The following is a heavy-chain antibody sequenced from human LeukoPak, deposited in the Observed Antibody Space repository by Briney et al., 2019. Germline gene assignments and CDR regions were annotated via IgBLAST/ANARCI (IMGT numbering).Heavy chain of an antibody. Sequence: GGSLRLSCIGTRFNFHMFAIHWVRQAPGKGLEWVSGLSRGGETTNYVDSVKGRFTISRDSSKKMVFLQMNSLKSEDTALYYCAKEQRIRHCSHGVCMEGYYFDYWGQGTPVTVSS. D-gene: IGHD2-8*01. CDR1: RFNFHMFA. CDR3: AKEQRIRHCSHGVCMEGYYFDY. J-gene: IGHJ4*02. V-gene: IGHV3-23*01. CDR2: LSRGGETT.